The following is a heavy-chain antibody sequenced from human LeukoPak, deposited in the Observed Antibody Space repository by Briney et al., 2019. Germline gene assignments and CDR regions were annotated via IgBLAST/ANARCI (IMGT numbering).Heavy chain of an antibody. CDR1: GYTFTSYY. CDR2: INPSGGST. CDR3: ARAYGSGSYYNAGAPPNYYYYYMDV. V-gene: IGHV1-46*01. J-gene: IGHJ6*03. D-gene: IGHD3-10*01. Sequence: GASVKVSCKASGYTFTSYYMHWVRQAPGQGLEWMGIINPSGGSTSYAQKFQGRVTMTRDTSTSTVYMELSSLRSEDTAVYYCARAYGSGSYYNAGAPPNYYYYYMDVWGKGTTVTISS.